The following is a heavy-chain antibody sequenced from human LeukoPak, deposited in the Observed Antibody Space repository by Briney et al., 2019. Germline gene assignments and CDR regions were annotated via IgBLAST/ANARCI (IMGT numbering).Heavy chain of an antibody. D-gene: IGHD2-2*01. V-gene: IGHV3-23*01. Sequence: PGGSLRLSCAASGFTFSSYAMSWVRQAPGKGLEWVSAISGSGGSTYYADSVKGRFTISRDNSKNTSYLQMNSLRAEDTAVYYCANGPDCSSTSCYWSYFDYWGRGTLVTVSS. J-gene: IGHJ4*02. CDR2: ISGSGGST. CDR3: ANGPDCSSTSCYWSYFDY. CDR1: GFTFSSYA.